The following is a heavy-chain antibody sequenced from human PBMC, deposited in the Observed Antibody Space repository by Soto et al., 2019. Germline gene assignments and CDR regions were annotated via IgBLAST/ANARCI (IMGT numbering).Heavy chain of an antibody. Sequence: GGSLRLSCAASGFTFSSYEMNWVRQAPGKGLEWVSYISSSGSTIYYADSVKGRFTISRDNAKNSLYLQMNSLRAEDTAVYYCASRPGYCSGGSCYAYGMDVWGQGTTVTVSS. CDR3: ASRPGYCSGGSCYAYGMDV. J-gene: IGHJ6*02. CDR2: ISSSGSTI. CDR1: GFTFSSYE. V-gene: IGHV3-48*03. D-gene: IGHD2-15*01.